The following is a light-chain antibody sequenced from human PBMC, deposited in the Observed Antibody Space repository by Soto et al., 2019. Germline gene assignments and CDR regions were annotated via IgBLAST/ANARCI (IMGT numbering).Light chain of an antibody. Sequence: DIQMTQTPSTLSASVGDRVTITCRASQTIATWLAWYQQKPGKAPKLLIYKASNLQRGVPSRFSGSGSGTEFTSSSSSLQPDDFATYYCQQYSSFTTFGQGTKVDI. CDR2: KAS. J-gene: IGKJ1*01. CDR3: QQYSSFTT. V-gene: IGKV1-5*03. CDR1: QTIATW.